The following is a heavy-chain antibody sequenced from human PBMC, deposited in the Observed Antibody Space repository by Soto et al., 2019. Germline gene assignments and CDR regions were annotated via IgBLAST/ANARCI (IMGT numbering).Heavy chain of an antibody. CDR2: INPSGGST. D-gene: IGHD6-25*01. CDR3: ARVTAAGEIDY. V-gene: IGHV1-46*01. J-gene: IGHJ4*02. Sequence: QGQLVQSGAEVKKPGASVKVSCKASGYTFTSYYMHWVRQAPGQGLEWMGIINPSGGSTSYAQKFQGRVTMPRDTSTSTIYMELSSLRSEDTAVYYCARVTAAGEIDYWGQGTLVTVSS. CDR1: GYTFTSYY.